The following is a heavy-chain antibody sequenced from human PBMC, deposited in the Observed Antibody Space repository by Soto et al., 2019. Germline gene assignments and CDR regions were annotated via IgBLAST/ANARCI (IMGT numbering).Heavy chain of an antibody. J-gene: IGHJ6*02. D-gene: IGHD3-10*01. V-gene: IGHV3-53*01. CDR1: GFTVSSNY. CDR2: IYSGGST. Sequence: EVQLVESGGGLIQPGGSLRLSCAASGFTVSSNYMSWVRQAPGKGLEWVSVIYSGGSTYYADSVKGRFTISRDNSKNTLYLQMNSLRAEDTAVYYCASTKQELLWFGEAYGMDVWGQGTTVTVSS. CDR3: ASTKQELLWFGEAYGMDV.